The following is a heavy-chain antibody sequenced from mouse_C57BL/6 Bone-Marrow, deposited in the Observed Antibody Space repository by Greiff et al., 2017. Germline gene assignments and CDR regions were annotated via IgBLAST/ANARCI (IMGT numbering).Heavy chain of an antibody. Sequence: QVQLQQSGAELVRPGASVKLSCKASGYTFTDYYINWVKQRPGQGLEWIARIYPGSGNTYYNEKFKGKATLTAEKSSSTAYMQLSSLTSEDSAVYFCATPYMCYAMDYWGQGTSVTVSS. CDR2: IYPGSGNT. D-gene: IGHD1-3*01. CDR3: ATPYMCYAMDY. V-gene: IGHV1-76*01. J-gene: IGHJ4*01. CDR1: GYTFTDYY.